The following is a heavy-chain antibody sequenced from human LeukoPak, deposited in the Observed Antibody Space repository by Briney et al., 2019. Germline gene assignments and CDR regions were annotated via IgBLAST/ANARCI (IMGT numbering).Heavy chain of an antibody. CDR2: INHSGST. J-gene: IGHJ4*02. V-gene: IGHV4-34*01. Sequence: SETLSLTCAVYGGSFSGYYWSWIRQPPGKGLEWIGEINHSGSTNYNPSLKSRVTISVDTSKNQFSLKLSSVTAADTAAYYCARGFDSSGYYFDCWGQGTLVTVSS. CDR1: GGSFSGYY. D-gene: IGHD3-22*01. CDR3: ARGFDSSGYYFDC.